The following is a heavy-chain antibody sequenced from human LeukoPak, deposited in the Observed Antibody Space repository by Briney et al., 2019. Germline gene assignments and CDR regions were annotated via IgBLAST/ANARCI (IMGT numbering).Heavy chain of an antibody. Sequence: SETLSPTCTVSGGSITTFYWSWVRQPPGKGLEYIGHIDYSGRAKYNPSLKSRVTISVDTSKNQFSLKLSSVTAADTAIYYCARWRYLDVWGQGTTVTVSS. CDR1: GGSITTFY. V-gene: IGHV4-59*01. D-gene: IGHD3-9*01. CDR3: ARWRYLDV. J-gene: IGHJ6*02. CDR2: IDYSGRA.